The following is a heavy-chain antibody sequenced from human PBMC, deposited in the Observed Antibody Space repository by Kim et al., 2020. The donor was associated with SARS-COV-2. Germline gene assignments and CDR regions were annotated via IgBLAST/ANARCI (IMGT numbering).Heavy chain of an antibody. V-gene: IGHV4-34*01. Sequence: SETLSLTCAVYGGSFSGYYWSWIRQPPGKGLEWIGEINHSGSTNYNPSLKSRVTISVDTSKNQFSLKLSSVTAADTAVYYCARAGSEWTRYCSSTSCSRNYYYGMDVWGQGTTVTVSS. CDR3: ARAGSEWTRYCSSTSCSRNYYYGMDV. D-gene: IGHD2-2*01. CDR1: GGSFSGYY. J-gene: IGHJ6*02. CDR2: INHSGST.